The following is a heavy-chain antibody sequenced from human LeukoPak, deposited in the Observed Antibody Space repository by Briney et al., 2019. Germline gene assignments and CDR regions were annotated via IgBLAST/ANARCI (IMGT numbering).Heavy chain of an antibody. J-gene: IGHJ6*03. D-gene: IGHD1-26*01. CDR3: ARVRSGYYYYMDV. V-gene: IGHV4-59*01. CDR1: GGSISSYY. Sequence: SETLSLTCTVSGGSISSYYWSWIRQPPGKGLEWIGYIYYSGSTNYNPSLKSRVTISVDTSKNQFSLKLSSVTAADTAVYYCARVRSGYYYYMDVWDKGTTVTISS. CDR2: IYYSGST.